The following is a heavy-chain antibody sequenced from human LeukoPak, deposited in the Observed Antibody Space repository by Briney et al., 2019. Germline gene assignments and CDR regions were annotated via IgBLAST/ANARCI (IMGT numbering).Heavy chain of an antibody. J-gene: IGHJ4*02. CDR1: GYSFTSYW. Sequence: GESLKISCKGSGYSFTSYWISWVRQMPGKGPEWMGRIDPGDSFTKYSPSFQGHVTISADKSTSTVYLQWSSLKASDTAMYYCARHDFWADFGHYWGQGTLVTVSS. CDR2: IDPGDSFT. D-gene: IGHD3-3*01. V-gene: IGHV5-10-1*01. CDR3: ARHDFWADFGHY.